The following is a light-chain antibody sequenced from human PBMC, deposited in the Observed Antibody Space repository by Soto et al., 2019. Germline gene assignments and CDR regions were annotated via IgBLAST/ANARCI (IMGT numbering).Light chain of an antibody. CDR3: SSYTSSSTVMA. J-gene: IGLJ2*01. CDR2: DVS. V-gene: IGLV2-14*01. Sequence: QSALTQPASVSGSPGQSITISCTGTSSDISAYNFASWYQQHPGKAPKLMIYDVSNRPSGVSNRFSGSKSGNTASLTISGLHAEDEADYYCSSYTSSSTVMAFGGGTKLTVL. CDR1: SSDISAYNF.